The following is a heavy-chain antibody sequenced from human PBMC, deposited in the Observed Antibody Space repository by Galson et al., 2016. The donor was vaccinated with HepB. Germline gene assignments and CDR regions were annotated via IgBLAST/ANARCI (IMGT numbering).Heavy chain of an antibody. J-gene: IGHJ5*02. CDR1: GLSFKYVW. CDR3: ARGTWFDP. CDR2: IRSQTDGATT. V-gene: IGHV3-15*01. Sequence: SLRLSCAASGLSFKYVWMSWVRQAPGKGLEWVGRIRSQTDGATTHYAAPVSGRFTISRDDSKSTLYLDMSSRESDDTAMYYCARGTWFDPWGQGTLVIVSS.